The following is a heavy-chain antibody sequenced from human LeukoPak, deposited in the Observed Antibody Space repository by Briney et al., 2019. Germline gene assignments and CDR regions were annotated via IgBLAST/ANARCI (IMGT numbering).Heavy chain of an antibody. CDR1: GFSLRTSGVG. J-gene: IGHJ4*02. CDR3: ARSSHSGSNPLVY. CDR2: IYWDETK. Sequence: SGPTLVKPTQTLTLTCTFSGFSLRTSGVGVGWIRQPPGKALEWLALIYWDETKRYRPSLQTRLTITKGTSKNQVVLTMTTMDPVDTATYYCARSSHSGSNPLVYWGQGILVTVSS. V-gene: IGHV2-5*02. D-gene: IGHD5-12*01.